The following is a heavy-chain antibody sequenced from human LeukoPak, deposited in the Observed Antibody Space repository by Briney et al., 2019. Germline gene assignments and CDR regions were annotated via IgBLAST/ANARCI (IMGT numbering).Heavy chain of an antibody. D-gene: IGHD3-22*01. V-gene: IGHV3-48*03. Sequence: GGSLRLSCAASGFTFSSYEMSWVRQAPGKGLEWVSYITSRASTIYYADSVKGRFTISRDNAKNSLYLQMNSLRAEDTAVYYCASEDSSGFLGDAFDVWGQGTMVTVSS. CDR3: ASEDSSGFLGDAFDV. CDR1: GFTFSSYE. CDR2: ITSRASTI. J-gene: IGHJ3*01.